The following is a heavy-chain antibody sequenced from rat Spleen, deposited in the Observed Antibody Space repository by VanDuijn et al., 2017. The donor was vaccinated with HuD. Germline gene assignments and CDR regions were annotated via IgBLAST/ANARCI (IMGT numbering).Heavy chain of an antibody. CDR3: STGYFGYLFGY. V-gene: IGHV5-20*01. J-gene: IGHJ2*01. D-gene: IGHD1-7*01. CDR2: IGYDGTST. CDR1: GFTFSDYY. Sequence: EVQLVESDGGLVQPGRSLKLSCAASGFTFSDYYMAWVRQAPTKGLEWVTSIGYDGTSTYYRDSVKGRLTVSRDNAKRTLYLQMDSLRSENTATYYCSTGYFGYLFGYWGQGVMVTVSS.